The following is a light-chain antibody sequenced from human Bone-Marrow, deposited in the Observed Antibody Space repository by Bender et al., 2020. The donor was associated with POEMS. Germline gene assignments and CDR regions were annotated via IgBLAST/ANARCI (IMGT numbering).Light chain of an antibody. CDR1: SSDIGAYNS. V-gene: IGLV2-14*01. Sequence: QSALTQPASVSGSPGQSIAISCTGTSSDIGAYNSVSWYQQHPGKAPKLMIYEVRNRPSGVSDRFSGSKSGNTASLTVSGLQAEDEADYYCSSHAGSNSFYVFGTGTKVTVL. CDR3: SSHAGSNSFYV. J-gene: IGLJ1*01. CDR2: EVR.